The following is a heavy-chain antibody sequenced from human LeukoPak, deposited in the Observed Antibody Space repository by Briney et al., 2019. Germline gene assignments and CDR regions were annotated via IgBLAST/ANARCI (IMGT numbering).Heavy chain of an antibody. CDR1: GGSIISYY. CDR2: IYYSGST. Sequence: SETLSLTCTVSGGSIISYYWSWIRQPPGKGLEWIGYIYYSGSTNYNPSLKSRVTISVDTSKNQFSLKLSSVTAADTAVYYCARGMSSGWSPNAFDIWGQGTMVTVSS. CDR3: ARGMSSGWSPNAFDI. D-gene: IGHD6-19*01. J-gene: IGHJ3*02. V-gene: IGHV4-59*01.